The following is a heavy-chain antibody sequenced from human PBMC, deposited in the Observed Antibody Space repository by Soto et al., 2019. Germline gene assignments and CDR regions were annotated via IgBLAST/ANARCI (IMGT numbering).Heavy chain of an antibody. D-gene: IGHD6-19*01. J-gene: IGHJ4*02. V-gene: IGHV4-61*01. Sequence: SETLSLTCTVSGGSVSSGSYYWSWIRQPPGKGLEWIGYIYYSGSTNYNPSLKSRVTISVDTSKNQFSLKLSSVTAADTAVYYCARDIAVAGIFDYWGQGTLVTVSS. CDR1: GGSVSSGSYY. CDR2: IYYSGST. CDR3: ARDIAVAGIFDY.